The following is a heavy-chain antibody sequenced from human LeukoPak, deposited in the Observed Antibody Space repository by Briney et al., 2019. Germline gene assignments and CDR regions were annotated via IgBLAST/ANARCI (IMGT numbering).Heavy chain of an antibody. CDR2: IYTSGST. V-gene: IGHV4-61*02. Sequence: SETLSLTCTVSGGSISSGSYYWSWIRQPAGKGLGWIGRIYTSGSTNYNPSLKSRVTISVDTSKNQFSLKLSSVTAADTAVYYCARDRGRPDYSGSYDAFDIWGQGTMVTVSS. D-gene: IGHD3-10*01. CDR1: GGSISSGSYY. J-gene: IGHJ3*02. CDR3: ARDRGRPDYSGSYDAFDI.